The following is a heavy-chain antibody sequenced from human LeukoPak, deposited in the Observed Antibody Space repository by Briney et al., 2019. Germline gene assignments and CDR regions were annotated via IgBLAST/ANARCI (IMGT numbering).Heavy chain of an antibody. J-gene: IGHJ4*02. V-gene: IGHV3-9*01. CDR1: GFTFDDYA. CDR2: ISWNSGSI. D-gene: IGHD5-18*01. CDR3: XKEVGYSTGHFDY. Sequence: GGSLRLSCAASGFTFDDYAMHWVRQAPGKGLEWVSGISWNSGSIGYADSVKGRFTISRDNAKNSLYPQMNSLRAEDTALYYXXKEVGYSTGHFDYWGQGTLVTVSS.